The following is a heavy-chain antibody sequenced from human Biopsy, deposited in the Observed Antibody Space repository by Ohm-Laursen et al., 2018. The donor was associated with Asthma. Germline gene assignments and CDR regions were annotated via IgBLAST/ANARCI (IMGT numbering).Heavy chain of an antibody. CDR3: ARTFHFWSPYHAEHYQL. D-gene: IGHD3-3*01. J-gene: IGHJ1*01. CDR1: GFTFGAYC. V-gene: IGHV3-7*01. Sequence: SLRLSCAASGFTFGAYCMSWVRQVPGQGLEWVANIKHDGSEKNHVDSLKGRFTTSRDSAKNLLFLQMNSLRAEDTAVYYCARTFHFWSPYHAEHYQLWGQGTLVTVSS. CDR2: IKHDGSEK.